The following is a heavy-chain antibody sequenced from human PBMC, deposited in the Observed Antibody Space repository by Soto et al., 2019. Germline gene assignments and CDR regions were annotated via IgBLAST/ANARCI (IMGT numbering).Heavy chain of an antibody. CDR1: GFTFSSYA. CDR3: ARDGDSSGYYGGYFQH. J-gene: IGHJ1*01. CDR2: ISYDGSNK. V-gene: IGHV3-30-3*01. D-gene: IGHD3-22*01. Sequence: QVQLVESGGGVVQPGRSLRLSCAASGFTFSSYAMHWVRQAPGKGLEWVPVISYDGSNKYYADSVKGRFTISRDNSKSTLYLQMNSLRAEDTAVYYCARDGDSSGYYGGYFQHWGQGTLVTVSS.